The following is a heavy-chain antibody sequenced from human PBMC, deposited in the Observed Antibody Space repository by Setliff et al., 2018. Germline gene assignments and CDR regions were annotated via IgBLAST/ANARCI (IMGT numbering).Heavy chain of an antibody. CDR1: GFSLSTSGVG. J-gene: IGHJ4*02. Sequence: SGPTLVNPTQTLTLTCTFSGFSLSTSGVGVGWIRQPPGKALEWLALIYWDDDKRYSPSLKSRLTITKNTSKNQVVLTMTNMDPVDTATYYCAHRRGDYYDSSGYYYDYWGQGTLVTVSS. D-gene: IGHD3-22*01. CDR3: AHRRGDYYDSSGYYYDY. V-gene: IGHV2-5*02. CDR2: IYWDDDK.